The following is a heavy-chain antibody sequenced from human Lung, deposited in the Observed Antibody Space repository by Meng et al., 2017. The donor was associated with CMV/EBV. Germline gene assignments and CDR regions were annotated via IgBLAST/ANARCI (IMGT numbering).Heavy chain of an antibody. J-gene: IGHJ4*02. CDR1: GFTFRNCA. D-gene: IGHD3-22*01. Sequence: GGPLRLSCTGSGFTFRNCAMSWVRQAPGKGLEFVSSISGGGDNTYYTDAVKGRFIISRDNSKNTLYLQMDSLRAEDTALYYCAKGANYFYSSGLDYWGQGXQVTVSS. V-gene: IGHV3-23*01. CDR2: ISGGGDNT. CDR3: AKGANYFYSSGLDY.